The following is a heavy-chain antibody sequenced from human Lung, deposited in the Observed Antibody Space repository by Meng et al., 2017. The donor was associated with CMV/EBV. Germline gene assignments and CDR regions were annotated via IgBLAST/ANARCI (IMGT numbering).Heavy chain of an antibody. CDR2: IKQDESEI. J-gene: IGHJ6*01. Sequence: GESLKISCAASGFTFSSFWMAWVRQAPGKGLEWVGNIKQDESEIQYVGSVKGRFTITRDNAKNSLFLQMNSLRAEDTAVYYCARSMLEVNRYYYGMDVWAEGNXVTVDS. D-gene: IGHD1-1*01. CDR1: GFTFSSFW. V-gene: IGHV3-7*01. CDR3: ARSMLEVNRYYYGMDV.